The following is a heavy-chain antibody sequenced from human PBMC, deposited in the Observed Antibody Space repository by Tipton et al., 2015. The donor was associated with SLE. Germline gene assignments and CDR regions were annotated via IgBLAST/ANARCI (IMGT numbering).Heavy chain of an antibody. CDR1: GDSISSRSYH. J-gene: IGHJ4*02. D-gene: IGHD7-27*01. CDR2: IYYSGNT. Sequence: TLSLTCTVSGDSISSRSYHWSWIRQPPGKGLEWIGYIYYSGNTNYNPSLKSRVTISVDTSTNQFSLKLSSVTAADTAVYYCARGDTGDDYFDNWGQGTLVTVSS. CDR3: ARGDTGDDYFDN. V-gene: IGHV4-61*01.